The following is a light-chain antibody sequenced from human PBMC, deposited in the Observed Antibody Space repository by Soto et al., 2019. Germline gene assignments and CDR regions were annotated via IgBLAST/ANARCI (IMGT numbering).Light chain of an antibody. CDR1: QSVATW. CDR2: DVS. CDR3: QQYYNYWT. V-gene: IGKV1-5*01. J-gene: IGKJ1*01. Sequence: DIQMTQSPSTLSASVGDRVTITCRASQSVATWLAWYQQRPGKAPKLLIYDVSTLESGVPSRFSGSGSGTEFSLTINSLQPEDFATYYCQQYYNYWTFGQGTKVDI.